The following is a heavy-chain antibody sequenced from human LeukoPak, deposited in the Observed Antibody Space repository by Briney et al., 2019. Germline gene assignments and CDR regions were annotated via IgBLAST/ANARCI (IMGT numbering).Heavy chain of an antibody. CDR3: ARPLGTGAFGELS. D-gene: IGHD3-10*01. Sequence: GGSLRLSCAASGFTLSDYYLSWMRQAPGKGLEWVSYISSSSSYTHYADTVKGRFTLSRDNAKNSLYLQMNTLRAEDTAVYYCARPLGTGAFGELSWGEGRLVIVSS. CDR1: GFTLSDYY. CDR2: ISSSSSYT. J-gene: IGHJ5*02. V-gene: IGHV3-11*06.